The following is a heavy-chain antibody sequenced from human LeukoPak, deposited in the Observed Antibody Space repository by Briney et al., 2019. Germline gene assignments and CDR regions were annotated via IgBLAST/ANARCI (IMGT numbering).Heavy chain of an antibody. V-gene: IGHV1-46*01. Sequence: ASVKLSCTASGYTFTSYYMHWVRQAPGQGLEWMGIINPSGGSTSYAQKFQGRVTMTRDMSTSTVYMELSSLRSEDTAVYYCARDAPPGYFDYWGQGTLVTVYS. CDR1: GYTFTSYY. J-gene: IGHJ4*02. CDR2: INPSGGST. CDR3: ARDAPPGYFDY.